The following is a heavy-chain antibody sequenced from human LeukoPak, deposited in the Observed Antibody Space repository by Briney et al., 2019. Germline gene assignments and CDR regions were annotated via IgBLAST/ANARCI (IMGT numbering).Heavy chain of an antibody. CDR2: IYYSGST. CDR3: ARSPSIAYQLLSFDI. CDR1: GGSLSSYY. V-gene: IGHV4-59*01. Sequence: SETLSLTCTVSGGSLSSYYWSWIRQPPGKGLEWIGYIYYSGSTNYNPSLKSRVTISVDTSKNQFSLKLSSVTAADTAVYYCARSPSIAYQLLSFDIWGQGTMVTVSS. J-gene: IGHJ3*02. D-gene: IGHD2-2*01.